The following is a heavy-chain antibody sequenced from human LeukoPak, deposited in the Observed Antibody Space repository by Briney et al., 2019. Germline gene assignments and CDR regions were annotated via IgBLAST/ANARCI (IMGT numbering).Heavy chain of an antibody. J-gene: IGHJ4*02. CDR2: IREDGSNE. CDR3: AKALGYCSSTSCFSPDY. V-gene: IGHV3-30*02. D-gene: IGHD2-2*01. Sequence: PGGSLRLSCAASGFTFSTYGRHWVRQAPGKGLEGVTFIREDGSNEYYADYVKGRFTISRDNSKHTVYLQMNSLRPEDTAVYYCAKALGYCSSTSCFSPDYWGQGNLVTVYS. CDR1: GFTFSTYG.